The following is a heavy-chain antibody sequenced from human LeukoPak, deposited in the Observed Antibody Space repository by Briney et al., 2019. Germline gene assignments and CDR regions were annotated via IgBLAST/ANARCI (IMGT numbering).Heavy chain of an antibody. CDR2: IHTSGST. Sequence: PSETLSLTCTVSGGSISSGSYYWSWIRQPAGKGLEWIGRIHTSGSTNYNPSLKSRVTISVDTSKNQFSLKLSSVTAADTAAYYCASVDDSSGQGAFDIWGQGTMVTVSS. D-gene: IGHD3-22*01. J-gene: IGHJ3*02. V-gene: IGHV4-61*02. CDR1: GGSISSGSYY. CDR3: ASVDDSSGQGAFDI.